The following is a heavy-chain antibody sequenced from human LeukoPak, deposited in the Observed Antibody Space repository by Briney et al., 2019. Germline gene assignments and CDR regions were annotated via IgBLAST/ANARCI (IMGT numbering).Heavy chain of an antibody. CDR3: ARAEEGGSGSYLIDY. Sequence: SETLSLTCAVSGGSISCGGYSWSWIRQPPGKGLEWIGYIYHSGSTYYNPSLKSRVTISVDRSKNQFSLKLSSVTAADTAVYYCARAEEGGSGSYLIDYWGQGTLVTVSS. D-gene: IGHD3-10*01. CDR1: GGSISCGGYS. V-gene: IGHV4-30-2*01. J-gene: IGHJ4*02. CDR2: IYHSGST.